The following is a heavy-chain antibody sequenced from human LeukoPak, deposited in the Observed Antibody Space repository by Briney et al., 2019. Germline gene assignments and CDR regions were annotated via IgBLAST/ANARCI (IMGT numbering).Heavy chain of an antibody. D-gene: IGHD3-22*01. CDR3: ARGVHPLYYYDSSGYLEP. CDR1: GGSISSYY. V-gene: IGHV4-4*07. CDR2: INTSGST. Sequence: SETLSLTCTVSGGSISSYYWSWIRQPAGKGLEWIGRINTSGSTKYNPSLKSRVTMSVDTSKNQFSLKLSSVTAADTAVYYCARGVHPLYYYDSSGYLEPWGPGTLVTVSS. J-gene: IGHJ5*02.